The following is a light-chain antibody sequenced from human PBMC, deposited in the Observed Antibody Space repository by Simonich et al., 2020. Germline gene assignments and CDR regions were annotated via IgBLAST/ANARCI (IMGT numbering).Light chain of an antibody. CDR3: QSYDSSNRV. Sequence: NFMLTQPHSVSESPGKTVTISCTRSSGSIASNYVQWYQQRPGSAPTTVIYEDNQIPSGVPDLFSGAIDSSSNSASLTISGLKTEDEADYYCQSYDSSNRVFGGGTKLTVL. J-gene: IGLJ3*02. V-gene: IGLV6-57*03. CDR2: EDN. CDR1: SGSIASNY.